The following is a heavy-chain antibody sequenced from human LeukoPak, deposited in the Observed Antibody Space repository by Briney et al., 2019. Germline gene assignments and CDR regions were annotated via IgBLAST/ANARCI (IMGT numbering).Heavy chain of an antibody. CDR3: AKEDLSSSRYYFEN. V-gene: IGHV3-23*01. J-gene: IGHJ4*02. CDR1: GFAFSSYA. CDR2: TSGGGGGT. Sequence: GGSLRLSCAASGFAFSSYAMSWVRQAPGMGLEWVSATSGGGGGTYYADSVKGRFTISRDNAQNTLYLQINSLRVEDTAVYYCAKEDLSSSRYYFENWGQGALVTVSS. D-gene: IGHD6-6*01.